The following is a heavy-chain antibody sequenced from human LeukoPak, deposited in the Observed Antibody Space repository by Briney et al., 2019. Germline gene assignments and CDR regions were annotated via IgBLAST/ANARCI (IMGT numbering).Heavy chain of an antibody. CDR3: ARAIRFLEWLPPHWFDP. Sequence: SQSLSLTCSVAGASISSYYCSLIRQPAANELERIGRIYTTGRTNYNPSLPSRVTISVDTSINQCSLKLYYLTGSYTSGYYCARAIRFLEWLPPHWFDPWSQGTLVTVSS. D-gene: IGHD3-3*01. J-gene: IGHJ5*02. CDR2: IYTTGRT. CDR1: GASISSYY. V-gene: IGHV4-4*07.